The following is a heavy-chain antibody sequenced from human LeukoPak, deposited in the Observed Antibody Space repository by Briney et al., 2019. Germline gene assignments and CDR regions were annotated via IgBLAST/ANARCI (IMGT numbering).Heavy chain of an antibody. Sequence: GGSLRLSCAASGFTISSNYMSWVRQAPGKGLEWVSVIYTGGSTSYADSVKGRFTISRDSSTNTLFLQMNSLRAEDTAVYYCARASTLRTGDAHWGQGTLVTVSS. CDR1: GFTISSNY. J-gene: IGHJ4*02. D-gene: IGHD7-27*01. V-gene: IGHV3-66*01. CDR2: IYTGGST. CDR3: ARASTLRTGDAH.